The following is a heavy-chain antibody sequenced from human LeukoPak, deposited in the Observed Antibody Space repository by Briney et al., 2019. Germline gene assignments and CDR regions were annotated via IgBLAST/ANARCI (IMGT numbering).Heavy chain of an antibody. Sequence: GGSLRLSCAASGFTFSSYAMTWVRQAPGKGLEWVSVISASGGTTYYADSVKGRFTISRDNSKNTLYLQMNSLRAEDTAIYYCAKDGAPQQLVIYWGRGTLVTVSS. CDR3: AKDGAPQQLVIY. V-gene: IGHV3-23*01. CDR1: GFTFSSYA. D-gene: IGHD6-13*01. CDR2: ISASGGTT. J-gene: IGHJ4*02.